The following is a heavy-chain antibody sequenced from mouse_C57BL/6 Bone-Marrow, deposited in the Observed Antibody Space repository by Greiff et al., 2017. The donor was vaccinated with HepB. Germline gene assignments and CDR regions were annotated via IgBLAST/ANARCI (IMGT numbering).Heavy chain of an antibody. CDR2: ISNLAYSI. D-gene: IGHD1-1*01. CDR3: ARKGDYYGSSYWYFDV. Sequence: DVMLVESGGGLVQPGGSLKLSCAASGFTFSDYGMAWVRQAPRKGPEWVAFISNLAYSIYYADTVTGRFTISRENAKNTLYREMRSLRSEDTAMYYCARKGDYYGSSYWYFDVWGTGTTVTVSS. CDR1: GFTFSDYG. V-gene: IGHV5-15*01. J-gene: IGHJ1*03.